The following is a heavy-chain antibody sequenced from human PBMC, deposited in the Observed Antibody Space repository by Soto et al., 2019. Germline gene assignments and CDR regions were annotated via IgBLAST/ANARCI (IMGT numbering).Heavy chain of an antibody. Sequence: QVQLVQSGAEVKKPGSSVKVSCKASGGTFSSYAISWVRQAPGQGLEWMGGIIPIFGTANYAQKFQGRVTITADESTSTAYMELSSLISEDTAVYYCARGEYDYDSSGYYPRPSDSWGQGTLVTVAS. CDR2: IIPIFGTA. D-gene: IGHD3-22*01. CDR3: ARGEYDYDSSGYYPRPSDS. V-gene: IGHV1-69*01. CDR1: GGTFSSYA. J-gene: IGHJ4*02.